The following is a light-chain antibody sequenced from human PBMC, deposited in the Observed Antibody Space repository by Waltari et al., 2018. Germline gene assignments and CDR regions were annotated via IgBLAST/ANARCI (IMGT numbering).Light chain of an antibody. CDR2: KVS. V-gene: IGKV2-30*02. Sequence: DVVMTQSPLSLPVTLGQPASISCRSSQSLVHSDGNTYLNWFQQRPGQSPRRLIYKVSSRDSGVPDRFSGSGSGTDFTLKISRVEAEDVGVYYCMQGTHWPPTFDQGTKVEIK. CDR1: QSLVHSDGNTY. CDR3: MQGTHWPPT. J-gene: IGKJ1*01.